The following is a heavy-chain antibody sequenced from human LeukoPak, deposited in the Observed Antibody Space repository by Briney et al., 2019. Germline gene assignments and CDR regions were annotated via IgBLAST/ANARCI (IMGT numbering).Heavy chain of an antibody. CDR2: INPNSGGT. CDR3: ARGIAVASTSLDY. CDR1: GYTFTGYY. J-gene: IGHJ4*02. Sequence: ASVKVSCKASGYTFTGYYMHWVRQAPGQGLEWMGWINPNSGGTNYAQKFQGRVTMTRDTSISTAYMELSRLRSDDTAVYYCARGIAVASTSLDYWGQGTLVTVSS. D-gene: IGHD6-19*01. V-gene: IGHV1-2*02.